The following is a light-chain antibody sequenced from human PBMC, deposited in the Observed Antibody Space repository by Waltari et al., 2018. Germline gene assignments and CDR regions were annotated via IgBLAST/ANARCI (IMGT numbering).Light chain of an antibody. V-gene: IGLV3-21*04. Sequence: SYVVTQPPSVSVALGETATITCGGDNIGTYSVHWYQQKAGQAPVLVIFYDRDRPSGIPDRFSGSNSGNTATLTISRVEAGDEARYYCHVWHPHVDPGVFGTGTEVTVL. CDR1: NIGTYS. J-gene: IGLJ1*01. CDR3: HVWHPHVDPGV. CDR2: YDR.